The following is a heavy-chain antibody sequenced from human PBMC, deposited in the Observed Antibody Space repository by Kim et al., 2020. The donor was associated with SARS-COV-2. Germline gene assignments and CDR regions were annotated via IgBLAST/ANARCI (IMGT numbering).Heavy chain of an antibody. Sequence: GGSLRLSCVASGFTFSLYGMHWVRQAPGKGLEWAATISYDGINKYYADSVKGRFTISRDNSKNTVYLQMNSLSGEDTAVYYCAKDRGFRYFDWFEDHWGQGTLVTVSS. D-gene: IGHD3-9*01. J-gene: IGHJ4*02. CDR3: AKDRGFRYFDWFEDH. CDR2: ISYDGINK. V-gene: IGHV3-30*18. CDR1: GFTFSLYG.